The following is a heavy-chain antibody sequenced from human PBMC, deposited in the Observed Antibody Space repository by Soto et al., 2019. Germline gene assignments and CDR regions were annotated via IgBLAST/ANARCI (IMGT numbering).Heavy chain of an antibody. CDR1: GDSVLSGRYY. V-gene: IGHV4-61*01. Sequence: QVQLQESGPGLVRPSETLSLTCTVSGDSVLSGRYYWTWIRQPPGKGLEWIGYIYYTGSTNYNPSLKSRVTISLATSKNQFSLKLSSVTAADTAIYYCARWNYDNTGRRFDYWGQGPLVTVSS. D-gene: IGHD3-22*01. CDR2: IYYTGST. J-gene: IGHJ4*02. CDR3: ARWNYDNTGRRFDY.